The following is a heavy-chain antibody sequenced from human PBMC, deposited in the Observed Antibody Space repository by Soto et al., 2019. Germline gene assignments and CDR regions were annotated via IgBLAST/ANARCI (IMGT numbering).Heavy chain of an antibody. D-gene: IGHD1-1*01. CDR2: ISYDGSNK. CDR3: ASDPTGTSALWY. Sequence: QVQLVESGGGVVQPGRSLRLSCAASGFTFSSYAMHWVRQAPGKGLEWVAVISYDGSNKYYADSVKGRFTISRDNSKNALYLQMNSLRAEDTAVYYCASDPTGTSALWYWGQGTLVTVSS. J-gene: IGHJ4*02. V-gene: IGHV3-30-3*01. CDR1: GFTFSSYA.